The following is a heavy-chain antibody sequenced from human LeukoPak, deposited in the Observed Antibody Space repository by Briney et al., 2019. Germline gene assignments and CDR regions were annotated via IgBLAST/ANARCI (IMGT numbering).Heavy chain of an antibody. CDR2: IIPIFGTA. V-gene: IGHV1-69*13. Sequence: RASVKVSCKASGGTFSSYVINWVRQAPGQGLEWMGGIIPIFGTANYAQKFQGRVTITADESTSTAYMELSSLRSEDTAVYYCXXXXXTTVVTTDWPTAEYFQHWGQGTLVTVSS. CDR3: XXXXXTTVVTTDWPTAEYFQH. J-gene: IGHJ1*01. D-gene: IGHD4-23*01. CDR1: GGTFSSYV.